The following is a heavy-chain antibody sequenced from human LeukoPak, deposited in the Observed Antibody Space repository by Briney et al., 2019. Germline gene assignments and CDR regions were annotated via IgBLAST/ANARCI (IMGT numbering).Heavy chain of an antibody. Sequence: GGSLRLSCAASGFTFSSYWMTWVRQAPGKGLEWVANIKEDGSKKNYVDSVKGRFTISRDNAKNSLYLQMNSLRAEDTAVYYCATPLDYYDSSGYHQGGDWGQGTLVTVSS. V-gene: IGHV3-7*03. CDR1: GFTFSSYW. D-gene: IGHD3-22*01. J-gene: IGHJ4*02. CDR3: ATPLDYYDSSGYHQGGD. CDR2: IKEDGSKK.